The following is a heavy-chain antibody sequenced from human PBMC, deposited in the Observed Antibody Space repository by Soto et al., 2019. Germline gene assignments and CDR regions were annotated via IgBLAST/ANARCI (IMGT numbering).Heavy chain of an antibody. CDR3: ARDTVVVTAVLDY. J-gene: IGHJ4*02. V-gene: IGHV3-30*03. CDR2: ISYDGSNK. CDR1: GFTFSNHG. D-gene: IGHD2-21*02. Sequence: GGSLRLSCAVSGFTFSNHGMHWVRQAPGKGLEWVAIISYDGSNKYYGDSVKGRFTVSRDNSKNTLYLQMNSLRAEDTAVYYCARDTVVVTAVLDYWGQGTLVTVSS.